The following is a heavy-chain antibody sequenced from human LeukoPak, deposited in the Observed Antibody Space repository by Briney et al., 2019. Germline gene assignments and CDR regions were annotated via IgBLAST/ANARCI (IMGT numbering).Heavy chain of an antibody. J-gene: IGHJ6*03. Sequence: GGSLRLSCAASGFTFSSYAMHWVRQAPGKGLEWVAVISYDGSNKYYADSVKGRFTISRDNSKNTLYLQMNSLRAEDTAVYYCAREVMEIAAAGPYYYYYYMDVWGKGTTVTVSS. V-gene: IGHV3-30*01. CDR2: ISYDGSNK. CDR3: AREVMEIAAAGPYYYYYYMDV. D-gene: IGHD6-13*01. CDR1: GFTFSSYA.